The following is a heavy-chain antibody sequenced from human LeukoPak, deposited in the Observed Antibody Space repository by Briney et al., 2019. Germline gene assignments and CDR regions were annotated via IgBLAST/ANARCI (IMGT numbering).Heavy chain of an antibody. CDR3: AKDYCGGDCYPDY. CDR1: EFTFSSYA. CDR2: ISYDGSNK. Sequence: GGSLRLSCAASEFTFSSYAMQWVRQAPGKGLEWVALISYDGSNKYYADSVKGRFTISRDNSKNTLYLQMNSLRAEDTAVYYCAKDYCGGDCYPDYWGQGTLVTVSS. J-gene: IGHJ4*02. D-gene: IGHD2-21*02. V-gene: IGHV3-30*18.